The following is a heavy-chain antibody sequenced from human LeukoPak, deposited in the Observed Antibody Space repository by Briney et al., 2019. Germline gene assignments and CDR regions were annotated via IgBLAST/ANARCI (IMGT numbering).Heavy chain of an antibody. D-gene: IGHD3-10*01. CDR2: ISGSGGST. CDR1: GFTFSSYA. V-gene: IGHV3-23*01. Sequence: GGSLRLSCAASGFTFSSYAMSWVRQAPGKGLEWVSAISGSGGSTYYADSVKGRFTISRDNSKNTLYLQMNNLRAEDTAVYYCAKDLSYYGSGSYPNWFDPWGQGTLVTVSS. CDR3: AKDLSYYGSGSYPNWFDP. J-gene: IGHJ5*02.